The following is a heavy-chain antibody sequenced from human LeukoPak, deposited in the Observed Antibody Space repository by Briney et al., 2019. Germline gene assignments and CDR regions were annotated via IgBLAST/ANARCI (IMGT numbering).Heavy chain of an antibody. Sequence: SETLSLTCAVSGGSISSSNWWSWVRQPPGKGLEWIGEIYHSGSTNYNPSLKSRVTISVDKSKNQFSLKLSSVTAADTAVYYCARGEYYDILTGYSYGYFQHWGQGTLVTVSS. V-gene: IGHV4-4*02. D-gene: IGHD3-9*01. CDR2: IYHSGST. CDR1: GGSISSSNW. J-gene: IGHJ1*01. CDR3: ARGEYYDILTGYSYGYFQH.